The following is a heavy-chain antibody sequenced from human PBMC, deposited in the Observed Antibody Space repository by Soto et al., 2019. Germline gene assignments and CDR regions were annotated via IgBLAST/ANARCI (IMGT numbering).Heavy chain of an antibody. CDR2: IIPIPGTA. Sequence: QVQLVQSGAEVQKPGSSVKVSCKASGGTFGSYAISWVRQAPGQGLEWMGGIIPIPGTANYAQKFQGRVTIAADESTSTAYMELSSLRSEDTAVYYCARSQSSSTSLDIYYYYYYGMDVWGQGTTVTVSS. V-gene: IGHV1-69*01. CDR1: GGTFGSYA. CDR3: ARSQSSSTSLDIYYYYYYGMDV. J-gene: IGHJ6*02. D-gene: IGHD2-2*01.